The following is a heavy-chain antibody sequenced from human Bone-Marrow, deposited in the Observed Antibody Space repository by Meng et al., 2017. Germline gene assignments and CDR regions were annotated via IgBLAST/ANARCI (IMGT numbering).Heavy chain of an antibody. CDR3: ATRGNPYLNC. V-gene: IGHV1-18*01. CDR2: INTYNGKT. CDR1: GYTLSSDG. J-gene: IGHJ4*02. Sequence: QGHVVQSGAEVKKPGASVKVSCDASGYTLSSDGFSWVRQAPGQGLEWLGWINTYNGKTDYAQKFQGRITMTTDTFTSTGYMELRNLRSDDTAVYYCATRGNPYLNCWGQGTLVTVSS.